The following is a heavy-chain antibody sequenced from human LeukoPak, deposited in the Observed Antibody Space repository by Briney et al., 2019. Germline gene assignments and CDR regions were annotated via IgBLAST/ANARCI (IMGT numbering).Heavy chain of an antibody. CDR2: IYYSGST. CDR1: GDSISSYY. J-gene: IGHJ4*02. V-gene: IGHV4-59*01. D-gene: IGHD3-3*02. Sequence: SETLSLTCTVSGDSISSYYWSWIRPPPGKGLEWIGCIYYSGSTEYNPSLMSRVTISRDTSKNQFSLKLSSVTAADTAVYYCARDAFGRSGFDYWGQGTLVTVSS. CDR3: ARDAFGRSGFDY.